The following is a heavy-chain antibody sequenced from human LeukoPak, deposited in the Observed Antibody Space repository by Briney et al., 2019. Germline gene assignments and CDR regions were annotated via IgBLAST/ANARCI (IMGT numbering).Heavy chain of an antibody. CDR2: ISWNGRNT. Sequence: GGSLRLSCAASGFTFSSYEMNWVRQAPGKGLEWVSGISWNGRNTAYAESLKGRFTISRDNAKNSLYLQMNSLRAEDTAFYYCARVQQYDKFDYWGQGTLVTVSS. J-gene: IGHJ4*02. CDR3: ARVQQYDKFDY. V-gene: IGHV3-20*04. CDR1: GFTFSSYE. D-gene: IGHD3-22*01.